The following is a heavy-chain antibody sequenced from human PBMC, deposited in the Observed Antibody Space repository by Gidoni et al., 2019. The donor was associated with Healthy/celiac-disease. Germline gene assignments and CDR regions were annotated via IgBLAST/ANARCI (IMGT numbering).Heavy chain of an antibody. J-gene: IGHJ4*02. Sequence: EVQLVESGGGLVQPGRSLRLSCTASGFTFGDYAMSWVRQAPGKGREWVGFIRSKAYGGTTEYAASVKGRFTISRDDSKSIAYLQMNSLKTEDTAVYYCTRTYYYDSSGYYWGQGTLVTVSS. D-gene: IGHD3-22*01. CDR1: GFTFGDYA. CDR3: TRTYYYDSSGYY. V-gene: IGHV3-49*04. CDR2: IRSKAYGGTT.